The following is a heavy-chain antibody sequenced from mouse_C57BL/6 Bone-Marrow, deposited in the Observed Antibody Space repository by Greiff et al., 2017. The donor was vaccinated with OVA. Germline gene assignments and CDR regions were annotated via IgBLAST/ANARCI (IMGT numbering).Heavy chain of an antibody. J-gene: IGHJ1*03. V-gene: IGHV2-9-1*01. CDR1: GFSLTSYA. Sequence: VKLVESGPGLVAPSQSLSITCTVSGFSLTSYAISWVRQPPGKGLEWLGVIWTGGGTNYNSALKSRLSISKDNSKSQVFLKMNSLQTDDTARYYCARIHYGSSYGYFDVWGTGTTVTVSS. CDR3: ARIHYGSSYGYFDV. CDR2: IWTGGGT. D-gene: IGHD1-1*01.